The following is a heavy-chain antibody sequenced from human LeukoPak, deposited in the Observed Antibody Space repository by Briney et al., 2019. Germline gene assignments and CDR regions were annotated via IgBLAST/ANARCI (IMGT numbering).Heavy chain of an antibody. J-gene: IGHJ4*02. Sequence: PSETLSLTCTVSGGSISISTYYWGWVRQPPGKGLEWIGSIYHSGSTHYNPSLRSRVTMSVDTSKNQFTLKVTAVTAADTALYLCVRNGTVTVAGTKFNYFDYWGQGALVTVSS. V-gene: IGHV4-39*01. D-gene: IGHD6-19*01. CDR2: IYHSGST. CDR3: VRNGTVTVAGTKFNYFDY. CDR1: GGSISISTYY.